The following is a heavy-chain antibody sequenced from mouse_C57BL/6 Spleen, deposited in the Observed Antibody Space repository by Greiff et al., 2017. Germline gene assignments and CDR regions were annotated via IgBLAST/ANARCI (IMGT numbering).Heavy chain of an antibody. Sequence: QVQLQQSGPELVKPGASVKLSCKASGYTFTSYDINWVKQRPGQGLEWIGWIYPRDGSTKYNEKFKGKATLTVDTSSSTAYMELHSLTSEDSAVYFCAREYYYSNPYAMDYWGQGTSVTVSS. CDR2: IYPRDGST. CDR3: AREYYYSNPYAMDY. CDR1: GYTFTSYD. J-gene: IGHJ4*01. D-gene: IGHD2-5*01. V-gene: IGHV1-85*01.